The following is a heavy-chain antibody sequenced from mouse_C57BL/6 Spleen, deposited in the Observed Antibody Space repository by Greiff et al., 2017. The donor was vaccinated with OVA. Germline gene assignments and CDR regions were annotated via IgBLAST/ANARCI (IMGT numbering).Heavy chain of an antibody. Sequence: QVQLKQPGAELVRPGSSVKLSCKASGYTFTSYWMHWVKQRPIQGLEWIGNIDPSDSETHYNQKFKDKATLTVDKSSSTAYMQLSSLTSEDSAVYYCAITYEYDLAWFAYWGQGTLVTVSA. D-gene: IGHD2-4*01. CDR1: GYTFTSYW. CDR2: IDPSDSET. J-gene: IGHJ3*01. V-gene: IGHV1-52*01. CDR3: AITYEYDLAWFAY.